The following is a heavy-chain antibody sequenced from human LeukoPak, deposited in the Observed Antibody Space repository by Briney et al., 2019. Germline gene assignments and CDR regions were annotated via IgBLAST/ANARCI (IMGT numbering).Heavy chain of an antibody. CDR3: ARSCYGDGYAQFDY. V-gene: IGHV4-61*05. Sequence: NPSETLSLTCTVSGGSISSSSYYWGWIRQPPGKGLEWIGYIYYSGSTNYNPSLKSRVTISVDTSKNQFSLKLSSVTAADTAVYYCARSCYGDGYAQFDYWGQGTLVTVSS. CDR2: IYYSGST. CDR1: GGSISSSSYY. J-gene: IGHJ4*02. D-gene: IGHD5-24*01.